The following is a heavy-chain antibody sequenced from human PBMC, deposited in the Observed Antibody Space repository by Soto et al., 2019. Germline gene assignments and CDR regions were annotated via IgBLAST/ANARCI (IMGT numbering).Heavy chain of an antibody. CDR3: AKDVGGHYCTPASCLYFFHS. J-gene: IGHJ4*02. D-gene: IGHD2-8*01. V-gene: IGHV3-23*01. CDR2: ISDSGST. CDR1: GFSFNNYA. Sequence: EVQLLESGGGLVQPGGSLRLSCAASGFSFNNYAMNWVRQAPGQGLEWVSTISDSGSTYYADSVKGRFTISRDHSKNILYLQMKSLRAEDTAVYFCAKDVGGHYCTPASCLYFFHSWGRGTLVTVSS.